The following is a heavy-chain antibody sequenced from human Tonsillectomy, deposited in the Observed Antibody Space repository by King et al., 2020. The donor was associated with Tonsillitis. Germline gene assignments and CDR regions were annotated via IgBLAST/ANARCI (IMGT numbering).Heavy chain of an antibody. V-gene: IGHV4-61*01. J-gene: IGHJ4*02. Sequence: QLQESGPGLVKPSETLSLTCSVSGGSVSSGSYYWSWIRQPPGKGLEWIGYIYYSGSTHYNPSLKSRVTISVDTSKNQFSLKLSSVTAADTAVYYCVRHAEVNSGSYYFDVWGQGTLVTVSS. D-gene: IGHD1-26*01. CDR2: IYYSGST. CDR1: GGSVSSGSYY. CDR3: VRHAEVNSGSYYFDV.